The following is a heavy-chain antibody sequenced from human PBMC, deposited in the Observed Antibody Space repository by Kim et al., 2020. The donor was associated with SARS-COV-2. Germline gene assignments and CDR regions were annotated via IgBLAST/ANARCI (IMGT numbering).Heavy chain of an antibody. J-gene: IGHJ4*02. CDR1: GYTFTSYA. CDR3: ARQLASGTTGDY. V-gene: IGHV1-3*01. CDR2: INAGNGNT. D-gene: IGHD3-10*01. Sequence: ASVKVSCKASGYTFTSYAMHWVRQAPGQRLEWMGWINAGNGNTKYSQKFQGRVTITRDTSASTAYMELSSLRSEDTAVYYCARQLASGTTGDYWGQGTLVTVSS.